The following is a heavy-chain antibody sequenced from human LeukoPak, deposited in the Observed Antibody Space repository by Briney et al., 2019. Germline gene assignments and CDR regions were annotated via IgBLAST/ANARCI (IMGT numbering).Heavy chain of an antibody. Sequence: GGSLRLSCTASGFTFGDYAMSWVRQAPGKGLEWVSAISGSGGSTYYADSVKGRFTISRDNSKNTLYLQMNSLRAEDTAVYYCAKDPGICRAVAGTFFDIWGQGTMVTVSS. CDR2: ISGSGGST. D-gene: IGHD6-19*01. CDR3: AKDPGICRAVAGTFFDI. CDR1: GFTFGDYA. V-gene: IGHV3-23*01. J-gene: IGHJ3*02.